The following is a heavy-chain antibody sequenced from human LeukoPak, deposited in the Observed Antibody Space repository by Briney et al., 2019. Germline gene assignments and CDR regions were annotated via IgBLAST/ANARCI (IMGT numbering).Heavy chain of an antibody. V-gene: IGHV4-38-2*02. D-gene: IGHD3-22*01. CDR2: MYHSGST. CDR1: GYSITSGYY. J-gene: IGHJ4*02. CDR3: ARGPHLNYDDSAPYWDY. Sequence: SETLSLTCTISGYSITSGYYWGWIRPPPGKGLEWIGSMYHSGSTYKNSFLESRVTLSVDTSKNQLSLKLRSVTAADTAVYYCARGPHLNYDDSAPYWDYWGRGTLVTVSS.